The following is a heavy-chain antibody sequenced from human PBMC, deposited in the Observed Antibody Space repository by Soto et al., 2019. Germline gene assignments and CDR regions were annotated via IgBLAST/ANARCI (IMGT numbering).Heavy chain of an antibody. CDR2: TYYRSNWYN. CDR3: ARADHYGMDV. V-gene: IGHV6-1*01. J-gene: IGHJ6*01. Sequence: SQTLSLTCAISVDSVSSNSAAWNWIRQSPSRGLECLGRTYYRSNWYNDYAVSVKSRITINKDTSKNQFYLQLNSVTPEDTAVYYCARADHYGMDVWGQGTTVTLSS. CDR1: VDSVSSNSAA.